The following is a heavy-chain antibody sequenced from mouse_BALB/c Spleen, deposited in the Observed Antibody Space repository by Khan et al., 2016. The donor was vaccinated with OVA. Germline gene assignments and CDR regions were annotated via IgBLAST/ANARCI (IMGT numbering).Heavy chain of an antibody. CDR2: IWSDGSK. V-gene: IGHV2-6-1*01. Sequence: QVQLKQSGPGLVAPSQSLSITCTISGFSLTNYGVHWVRQPPGKGLEWLVVIWSDGSKTYDSALKSRLTISKDNSKSQVFLEMDSLQTDDTAMYYCARQPYYHYYIMDYWGQGTSVTVSS. CDR1: GFSLTNYG. D-gene: IGHD2-10*01. J-gene: IGHJ4*01. CDR3: ARQPYYHYYIMDY.